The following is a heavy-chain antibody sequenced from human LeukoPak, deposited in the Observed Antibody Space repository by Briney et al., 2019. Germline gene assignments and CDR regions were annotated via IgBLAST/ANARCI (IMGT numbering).Heavy chain of an antibody. D-gene: IGHD6-13*01. CDR1: GGSISSYY. Sequence: KTSETLSLTCTVSGGSISSYYWSWIRQPPGKGLEWIGYIYYSGSTNYNPSLKSRVTISVDTSKNQFSLKLSSVTAADTAVYYCANLGRDSSDAFDIWGQGTMVTVSS. CDR3: ANLGRDSSDAFDI. CDR2: IYYSGST. V-gene: IGHV4-59*01. J-gene: IGHJ3*02.